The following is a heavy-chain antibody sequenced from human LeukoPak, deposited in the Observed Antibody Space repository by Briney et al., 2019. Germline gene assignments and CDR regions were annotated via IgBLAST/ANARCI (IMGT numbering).Heavy chain of an antibody. V-gene: IGHV4-4*02. CDR2: IYHSGST. Sequence: PSGTLSLTCAVSGGSISSSNWWSWVRQPPGKGLEWIGEIYHSGSTNYNPSLKSRVTISVDKSKNQFSLKLSSVTAADTAVYYCARIGFSVVAADRDYYYGMDVWGQGTTVTVSS. D-gene: IGHD2-15*01. CDR1: GGSISSSNW. J-gene: IGHJ6*02. CDR3: ARIGFSVVAADRDYYYGMDV.